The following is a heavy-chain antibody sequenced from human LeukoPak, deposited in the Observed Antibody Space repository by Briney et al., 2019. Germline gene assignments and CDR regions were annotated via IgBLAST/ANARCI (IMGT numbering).Heavy chain of an antibody. J-gene: IGHJ5*02. CDR1: GGPISSYY. V-gene: IGHV4-4*07. CDR2: IYTSGST. CDR3: ARDPPYGDYPNWFDP. D-gene: IGHD4-17*01. Sequence: SETLSLTCTVSGGPISSYYWSWIRQPAWKGLEWIGRIYTSGSTNYNPSLKSRVTMSVDTSKNQFSLKLSSVTAADTAVYYCARDPPYGDYPNWFDPWGQGTLVTVSS.